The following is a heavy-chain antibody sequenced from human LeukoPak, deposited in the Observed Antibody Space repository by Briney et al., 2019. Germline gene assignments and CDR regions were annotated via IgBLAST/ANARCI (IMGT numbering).Heavy chain of an antibody. Sequence: PGGSLRLSCAASGFTFSSYAMHWVRQAPGKGLEWVAVISYDGSNKYYADSVKGRFTISRDNSKNTLYLQMNSLRAEDTAVYYCARENPVSRYFDWLLAYWGQGTLVTVSS. V-gene: IGHV3-30-3*01. CDR2: ISYDGSNK. CDR1: GFTFSSYA. D-gene: IGHD3-9*01. J-gene: IGHJ4*02. CDR3: ARENPVSRYFDWLLAY.